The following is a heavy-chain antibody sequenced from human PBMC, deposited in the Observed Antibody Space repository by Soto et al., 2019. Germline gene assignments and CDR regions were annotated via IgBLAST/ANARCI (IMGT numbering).Heavy chain of an antibody. Sequence: QVQLVQSGAEVQKPGASVKVSCKASGYIFTSYYIHWVRQAPGQGLEWMGWINPFDGSRMFAQSFQGRVTMTRNTCTRTVYMEVSSLRPEDTAVYYCSRVDPGETSPFAHWGQGTLVTFSS. CDR1: GYIFTSYY. CDR3: SRVDPGETSPFAH. J-gene: IGHJ4*02. CDR2: INPFDGSR. V-gene: IGHV1-46*03. D-gene: IGHD3-10*01.